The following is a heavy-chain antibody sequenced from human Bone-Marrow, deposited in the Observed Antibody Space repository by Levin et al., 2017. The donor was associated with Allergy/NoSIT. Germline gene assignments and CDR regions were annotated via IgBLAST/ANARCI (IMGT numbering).Heavy chain of an antibody. CDR3: ARGGVHGLDA. Sequence: KSSETLSLTCSVSDDSIRAYSWNWIRQPPGKGLEWLGFIFYSGITKPSPSLKSRLTLSVDKATTHLSLKLTSVTAADTAIYYCARGGVHGLDAWGQGTTVSVSS. D-gene: IGHD2-8*01. CDR1: DDSIRAYS. J-gene: IGHJ6*02. V-gene: IGHV4-59*01. CDR2: IFYSGIT.